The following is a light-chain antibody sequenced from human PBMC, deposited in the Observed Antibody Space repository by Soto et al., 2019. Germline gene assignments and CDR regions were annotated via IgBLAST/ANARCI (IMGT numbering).Light chain of an antibody. V-gene: IGLV1-40*01. CDR2: NNN. CDR1: SSNFGANYD. CDR3: QSYDNSLFAVV. Sequence: QSVLTQPPSVSGAPGQRVTITCTGGSSNFGANYDVHWYQQLPGTAPKLLIYNNNNRPSGVPDRFSGSKSDTSASLAITGLQAGDEADYYCQSYDNSLFAVVFGGGTKLTVL. J-gene: IGLJ2*01.